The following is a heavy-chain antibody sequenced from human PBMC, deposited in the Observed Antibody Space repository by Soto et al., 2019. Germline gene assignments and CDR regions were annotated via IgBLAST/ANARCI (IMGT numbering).Heavy chain of an antibody. V-gene: IGHV1-46*01. Sequence: XSVKVSCKAPGDTFTSYYLNWVRQAPGQGLEWMGVINPHGGSTKYAQKFQGRITMTRDTSRSTVYMELSSLRSDDTAIYYCARSSGGNFGIIIEGSNWFDPWGQGNLVTVSS. CDR1: GDTFTSYY. CDR3: ARSSGGNFGIIIEGSNWFDP. J-gene: IGHJ5*02. CDR2: INPHGGST. D-gene: IGHD3-3*01.